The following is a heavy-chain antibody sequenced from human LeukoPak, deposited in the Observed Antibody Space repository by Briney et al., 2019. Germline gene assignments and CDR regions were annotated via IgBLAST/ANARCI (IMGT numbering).Heavy chain of an antibody. CDR1: GGSISSNSYY. Sequence: PSETLSLTCTVSGGSISSNSYYWGWIRQPPGKGLEWIGSIYYSGSTYYNPSLKSRVTISVDTSKNQFSLKLSSVTAADTAVYYCARFIAAAGNWFDPWGQGTLVTVSS. J-gene: IGHJ5*02. D-gene: IGHD6-13*01. V-gene: IGHV4-39*07. CDR3: ARFIAAAGNWFDP. CDR2: IYYSGST.